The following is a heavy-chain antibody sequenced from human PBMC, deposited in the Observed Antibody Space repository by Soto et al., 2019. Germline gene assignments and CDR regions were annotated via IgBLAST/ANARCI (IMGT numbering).Heavy chain of an antibody. CDR2: IYSGGSA. J-gene: IGHJ6*02. V-gene: IGHV3-66*01. CDR3: VWVGSDPGRDYYGMDV. CDR1: GFTVSSNY. Sequence: GGSLRLSCAASGFTVSSNYMSWVRQAPGKGLDWVSLIYSGGSAYYAESVKGRFTISRDSSKNTLYLQMNSLRGEDTAVYYCVWVGSDPGRDYYGMDVWGQGTTVTVSS. D-gene: IGHD2-21*02.